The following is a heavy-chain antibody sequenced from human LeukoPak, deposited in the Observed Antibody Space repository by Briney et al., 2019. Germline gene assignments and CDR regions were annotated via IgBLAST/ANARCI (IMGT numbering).Heavy chain of an antibody. CDR3: ARSATLRGIDY. D-gene: IGHD2-15*01. V-gene: IGHV4-39*01. CDR1: GGSISSSSYY. CDR2: IYYSGST. J-gene: IGHJ4*02. Sequence: SETLSLTCTVSGGSISSSSYYWGWIRQPPGKGPEWIGSIYYSGSTYYNPSLKSRVTISVDTSKNQFSLKLSSVTAADTAVYYCARSATLRGIDYWGQGTLVTVSS.